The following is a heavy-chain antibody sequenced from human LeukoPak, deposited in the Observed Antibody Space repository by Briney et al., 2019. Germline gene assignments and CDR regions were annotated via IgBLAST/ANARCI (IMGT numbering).Heavy chain of an antibody. CDR2: INHSGST. CDR1: GGSSSGYY. Sequence: PSETLSLTCAVYGGSSSGYYWSWIRQPPGKGLEWIGEINHSGSTNYNPSLKSRVTISVDTSKNQFSLKLSSVTAADTAVYYCARGSVGATLGPVPFDYWGQGTLVTVSS. CDR3: ARGSVGATLGPVPFDY. D-gene: IGHD1-26*01. V-gene: IGHV4-34*01. J-gene: IGHJ4*02.